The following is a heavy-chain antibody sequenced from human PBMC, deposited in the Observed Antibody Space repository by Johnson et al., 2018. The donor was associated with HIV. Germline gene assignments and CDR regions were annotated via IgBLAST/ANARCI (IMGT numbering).Heavy chain of an antibody. Sequence: VQLVESGGGLVQPGRSLRLSCAASGFTFDDYAMHWVRQAPGKGLEWVSGISWNSGSIGYADSVKGRFTISHDNAKNSLYLQMNSLRAEETALYYCTKAEGGRIPDAFDIWVQGTMVTVSS. D-gene: IGHD3-16*01. CDR3: TKAEGGRIPDAFDI. CDR1: GFTFDDYA. V-gene: IGHV3-9*01. CDR2: ISWNSGSI. J-gene: IGHJ3*02.